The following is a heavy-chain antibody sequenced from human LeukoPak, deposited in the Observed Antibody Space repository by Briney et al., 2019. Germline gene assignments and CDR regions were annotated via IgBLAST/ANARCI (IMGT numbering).Heavy chain of an antibody. Sequence: GRALRLSCAASGFAFSSFGLHWVRQAPGKGLEGVAVICNDGTNKYYADSVKGRFTTSRDNSKNSLYLQINSLRAEDTAVYYCARATVTRWFDPWGQGTLVTVSS. CDR2: ICNDGTNK. J-gene: IGHJ5*02. V-gene: IGHV3-33*01. D-gene: IGHD4-17*01. CDR1: GFAFSSFG. CDR3: ARATVTRWFDP.